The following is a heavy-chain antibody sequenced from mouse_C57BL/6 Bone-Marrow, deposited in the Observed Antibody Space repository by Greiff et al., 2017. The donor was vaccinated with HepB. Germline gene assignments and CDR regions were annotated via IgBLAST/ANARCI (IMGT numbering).Heavy chain of an antibody. Sequence: QVQLQQPGTELVKPGASVKLSCKASGYTFTSYWMHWVKQRPGQGLEWIGNMNPSNGGTNYNEKFKSKTTLTVDKSSSTAYMQLSSLTSEDSAVYYCAKEATRLRLGAWFADWGQGTLVTVSA. D-gene: IGHD3-2*02. CDR2: MNPSNGGT. CDR3: AKEATRLRLGAWFAD. V-gene: IGHV1-53*01. J-gene: IGHJ3*01. CDR1: GYTFTSYW.